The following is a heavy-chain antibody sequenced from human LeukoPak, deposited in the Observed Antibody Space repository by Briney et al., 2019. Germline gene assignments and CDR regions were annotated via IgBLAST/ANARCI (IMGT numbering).Heavy chain of an antibody. CDR1: GLTFRNYA. D-gene: IGHD6-19*01. V-gene: IGHV3-30*18. CDR3: AKDLRLNIGVAGTGFDY. CDR2: ISYDGSNK. J-gene: IGHJ4*02. Sequence: GGSLRLSCAASGLTFRNYAMNWVRQAPGKGLERVAVISYDGSNKYYADSVKGRFTISRDNAKNSLYLQMNGLRAEDTALYYCAKDLRLNIGVAGTGFDYWGQGTLVTVSS.